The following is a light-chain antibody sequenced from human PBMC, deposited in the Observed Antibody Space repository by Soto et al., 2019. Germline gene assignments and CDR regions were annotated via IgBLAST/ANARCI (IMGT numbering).Light chain of an antibody. CDR3: CSYAGSYTFV. V-gene: IGLV2-11*01. Sequence: QSALTQPRSVSGSPGQSVTISCTGTSSDVGGYNYVSWYQQHPGKAPKLMIYDVTKRPSGVPNRFSGSKSGNTASLPISGLQAEDEAHYYCCSYAGSYTFVFGTGTKLTVL. CDR2: DVT. CDR1: SSDVGGYNY. J-gene: IGLJ1*01.